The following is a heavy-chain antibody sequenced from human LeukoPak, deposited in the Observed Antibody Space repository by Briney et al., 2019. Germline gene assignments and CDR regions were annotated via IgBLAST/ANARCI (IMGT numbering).Heavy chain of an antibody. D-gene: IGHD5-18*01. V-gene: IGHV3-21*01. CDR2: ISSSGNSL. CDR1: GFTLSSYG. J-gene: IGHJ4*02. CDR3: ARDLRGYRYGYDS. Sequence: GGSLRLSCAASGFTLSSYGINWVRQATGKGLEWVSSISSSGNSLDYADSLKGRFIISRDDAKNSLFLQMDSLRPEDTAIYYCARDLRGYRYGYDSWGQGTLVTVSA.